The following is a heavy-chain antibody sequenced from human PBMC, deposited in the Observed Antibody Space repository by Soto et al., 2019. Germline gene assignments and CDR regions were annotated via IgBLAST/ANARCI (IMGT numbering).Heavy chain of an antibody. CDR3: ARSGARPGDYYYGMDV. D-gene: IGHD3-10*01. Sequence: QVQLVQSGAEVKKPGSSVKVSCKASGGTVSSYAISWVRQAPGQGLEWMGGIIPIFGTADYAQKFQGRVTITADEYTSTAYMELSSLSSEDTAVYYCARSGARPGDYYYGMDVWGQGTTVTVSS. CDR2: IIPIFGTA. V-gene: IGHV1-69*12. J-gene: IGHJ6*02. CDR1: GGTVSSYA.